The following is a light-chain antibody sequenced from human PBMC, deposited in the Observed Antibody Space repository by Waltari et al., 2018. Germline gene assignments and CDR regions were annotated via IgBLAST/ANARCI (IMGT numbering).Light chain of an antibody. CDR2: KVS. J-gene: IGKJ1*01. V-gene: IGKV2-30*02. CDR3: MQGTHWPWT. CDR1: QRLVHSDGKTY. Sequence: DVVMTQSPLSLPVTLGQPASISCRSSQRLVHSDGKTYLNWFHQRPGQSPRRLIYKVSNRDSGVPDRFSGSGSGTEFTLNINRVEAEDVGVYYCMQGTHWPWTFGQGTKVEIK.